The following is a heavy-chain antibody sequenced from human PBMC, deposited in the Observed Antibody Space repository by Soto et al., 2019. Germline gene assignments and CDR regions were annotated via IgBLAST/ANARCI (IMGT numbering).Heavy chain of an antibody. Sequence: PGGSLRLSCAGSGFAFSNYSMNWVRQAPGKGLEWVSYISSSSTNTYYAASVRGRFTISRDNAKNSLYLRMNSLKDEDTAVYYCARGTNGGSHPLWGQGTLVTVSS. CDR3: ARGTNGGSHPL. CDR1: GFAFSNYS. J-gene: IGHJ4*02. D-gene: IGHD1-7*01. CDR2: ISSSSTNT. V-gene: IGHV3-48*02.